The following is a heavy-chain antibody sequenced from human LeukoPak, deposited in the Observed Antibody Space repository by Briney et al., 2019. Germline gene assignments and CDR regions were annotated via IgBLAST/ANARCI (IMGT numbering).Heavy chain of an antibody. J-gene: IGHJ4*02. CDR3: AKGSSVYYYVGTPLDY. D-gene: IGHD3-22*01. Sequence: GGSLRLSCAASGFTFSSYAMSWVRQAPGKGLEWVSAISGSGGSTYYADSVKGRFTISRDNSKNTLYLQMNSLRAEDTAVYYCAKGSSVYYYVGTPLDYWGQGTLVTVSS. CDR2: ISGSGGST. V-gene: IGHV3-23*01. CDR1: GFTFSSYA.